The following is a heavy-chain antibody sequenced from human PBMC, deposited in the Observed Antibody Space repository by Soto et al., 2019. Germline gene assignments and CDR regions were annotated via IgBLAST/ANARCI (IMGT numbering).Heavy chain of an antibody. CDR1: GFPFSSYV. J-gene: IGHJ4*02. V-gene: IGHV3-23*01. D-gene: IGHD4-4*01. CDR3: AKDSNKYSSSLRGRYFDY. CDR2: ITGGGSNT. Sequence: EMQLLESGGGLVQRGGSLRLSCAASGFPFSSYVMSWVRQAPGKGLEWVSGITGGGSNTFYADSVKGRFTISRDNSKNTLFLQMNSLGAEDTAVYYCAKDSNKYSSSLRGRYFDYWGQGIGVTVSS.